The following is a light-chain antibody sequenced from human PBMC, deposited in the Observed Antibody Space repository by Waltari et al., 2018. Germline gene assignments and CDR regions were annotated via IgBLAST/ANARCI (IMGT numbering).Light chain of an antibody. CDR2: AAS. CDR1: QSVSNRY. CDR3: QIYGSPPLYT. V-gene: IGKV3-20*01. J-gene: IGKJ2*01. Sequence: EIVLTQSPGTLSLSPGERATLSCRASQSVSNRYLAWYRQRPGQAPRLLIDAASNRAPGIPDRFSGSASGTDFTLTISRLEPEDFAVYYCQIYGSPPLYTFGQGTKVEIK.